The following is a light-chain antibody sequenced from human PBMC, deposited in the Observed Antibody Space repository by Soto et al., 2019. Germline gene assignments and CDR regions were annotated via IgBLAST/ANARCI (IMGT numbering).Light chain of an antibody. CDR3: QQYNNWPIT. CDR2: GAS. CDR1: QSVADN. V-gene: IGKV3-15*01. Sequence: EVVMTQSPATLSVSPGERVTLSCRSSQSVADNLAWFQQKPGQGPRLLIYGASTRATGIPARFSGSGSETDFTLTISSLRSEDSAVYHCQQYNNWPITFGQGILLEI. J-gene: IGKJ5*01.